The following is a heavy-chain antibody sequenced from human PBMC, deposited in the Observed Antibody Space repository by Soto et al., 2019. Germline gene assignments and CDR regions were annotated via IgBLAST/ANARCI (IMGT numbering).Heavy chain of an antibody. D-gene: IGHD1-26*01. CDR2: ILYDGSNK. CDR3: ARKRGSYLSF. V-gene: IGHV3-30*03. Sequence: QVRLMESGGGVAQPGRSLRLVCAASGFTFSSYGMHWIRQAPGKGLEWVAVILYDGSNKYYADSVKGRFTISRDNSNNNLYLQMNSLRGDDTGVYYCARKRGSYLSFWGQGTLVTVSS. J-gene: IGHJ4*02. CDR1: GFTFSSYG.